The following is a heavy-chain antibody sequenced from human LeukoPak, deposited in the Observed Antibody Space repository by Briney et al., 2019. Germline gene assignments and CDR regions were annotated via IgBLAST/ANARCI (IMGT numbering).Heavy chain of an antibody. CDR2: IRSKANSYAT. CDR3: TRLTHSSGSDY. D-gene: IGHD6-19*01. Sequence: PGGSLKLSCAASGFTFSGSAMHWVRQASGKGLEWVGRIRSKANSYATAYAASVKGRFTISRDDSKNTAYLQMNSLKTEDTAVYYCTRLTHSSGSDYWGQGTLVTVSS. J-gene: IGHJ4*02. CDR1: GFTFSGSA. V-gene: IGHV3-73*01.